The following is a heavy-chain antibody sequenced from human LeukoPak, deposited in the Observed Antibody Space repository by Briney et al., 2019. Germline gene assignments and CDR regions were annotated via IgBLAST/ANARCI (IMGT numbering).Heavy chain of an antibody. V-gene: IGHV3-30*03. J-gene: IGHJ4*02. CDR3: VSGTCGGSCYILDY. CDR2: ISNDGSSR. CDR1: EFTFSNYG. Sequence: GRSLRLSCEASEFTFSNYGMHWVRQAPGKGLEWLAVISNDGSSRQYRDSVKGRFTVSRDNSKNTLYLQMNSLRAEDTAVYYCVSGTCGGSCYILDYWGQGTLVTVSS. D-gene: IGHD2-15*01.